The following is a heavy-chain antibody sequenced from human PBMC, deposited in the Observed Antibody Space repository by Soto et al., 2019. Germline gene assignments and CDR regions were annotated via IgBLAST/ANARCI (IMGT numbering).Heavy chain of an antibody. J-gene: IGHJ4*02. V-gene: IGHV1-18*01. CDR3: ATLGPCSGGTCYSRPLDN. Sequence: QAPLQQSGAEVKKPGASVKVSCEASGYNFATTSIAWVRQAPGQGLEWMGWITPYNGDTNHEQKLQGRVTMTTDTSTNTAHMEVRSLRSDDTAVYYCATLGPCSGGTCYSRPLDNWGQGTLVTVSS. D-gene: IGHD2-15*01. CDR1: GYNFATTS. CDR2: ITPYNGDT.